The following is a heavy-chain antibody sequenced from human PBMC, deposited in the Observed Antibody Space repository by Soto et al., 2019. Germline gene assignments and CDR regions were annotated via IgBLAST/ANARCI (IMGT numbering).Heavy chain of an antibody. Sequence: SCKGSGYTFTSYDINWVRQATGQGLEWMGWMNPNSGNTGYAQKFQGRVTMTRNTSISTAYMELSSLRSEDTAVYYCARGHYTPKYSDAGGENYYYYGMDVWGQGTTVTVSS. CDR2: MNPNSGNT. D-gene: IGHD3-3*01. CDR3: ARGHYTPKYSDAGGENYYYYGMDV. CDR1: GYTFTSYD. V-gene: IGHV1-8*01. J-gene: IGHJ6*02.